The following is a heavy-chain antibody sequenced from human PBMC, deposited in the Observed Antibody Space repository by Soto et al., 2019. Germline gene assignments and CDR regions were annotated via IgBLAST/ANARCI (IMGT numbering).Heavy chain of an antibody. CDR2: ISAYNGNT. Sequence: QVQLVQSGAEVKKPGASVKVSCKASGYTFTSYGISWVRQAPGQGLEWMGWISAYNGNTNYAQKLQGRVTMTTDTSTSTAYMELRSLRSDDTAVYYCATDYYDSSGYPNDAFDIWGQGTMVTVSS. CDR3: ATDYYDSSGYPNDAFDI. J-gene: IGHJ3*02. V-gene: IGHV1-18*01. D-gene: IGHD3-22*01. CDR1: GYTFTSYG.